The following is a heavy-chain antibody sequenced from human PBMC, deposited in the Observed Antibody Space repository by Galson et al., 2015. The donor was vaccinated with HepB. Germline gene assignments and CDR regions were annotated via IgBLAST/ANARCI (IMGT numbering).Heavy chain of an antibody. J-gene: IGHJ4*02. D-gene: IGHD6-13*01. CDR2: INPNSGGT. V-gene: IGHV1-2*02. CDR3: TRDVFSSSWIDY. Sequence: SVKVSCKASGYTFTGYYMHWARQAPGQGLEWMGWINPNSGGTNYAQKFQGRVTMTRDTSISTAYMELSRLRSDDTAVYYCTRDVFSSSWIDYWGQGTLVTVSS. CDR1: GYTFTGYY.